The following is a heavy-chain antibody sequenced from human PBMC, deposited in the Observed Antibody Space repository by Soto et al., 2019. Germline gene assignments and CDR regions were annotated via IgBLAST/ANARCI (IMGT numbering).Heavy chain of an antibody. V-gene: IGHV3-33*06. CDR2: IWYDGSNK. J-gene: IGHJ4*02. CDR3: AKDSGYCSGGSCYIDY. D-gene: IGHD2-15*01. Sequence: PGGSLRLSCAASGFTFSSYGMHWVRQAPGKGLEWVAVIWYDGSNKYYADSVKGRFTISRDNSKNTLYLQMNSLRAEDTAVYYCAKDSGYCSGGSCYIDYWGQGTLVTVSS. CDR1: GFTFSSYG.